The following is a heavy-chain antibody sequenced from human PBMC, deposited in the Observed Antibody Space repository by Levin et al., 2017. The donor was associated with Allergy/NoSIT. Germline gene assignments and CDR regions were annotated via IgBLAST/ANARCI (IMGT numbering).Heavy chain of an antibody. D-gene: IGHD3-22*01. V-gene: IGHV3-15*01. CDR1: GFTFTNAW. Sequence: KPGGSLRLSCAASGFTFTNAWMIWVRQAPGKGLEWVGHIQRKTDGGTTRYAAPVKGRFTISRDDSKNTLYLQMNSLKSEDTGLYHCTTEYYDISGHFYVRGAYDLWGQGTMVTVSS. CDR3: TTEYYDISGHFYVRGAYDL. CDR2: IQRKTDGGTT. J-gene: IGHJ3*01.